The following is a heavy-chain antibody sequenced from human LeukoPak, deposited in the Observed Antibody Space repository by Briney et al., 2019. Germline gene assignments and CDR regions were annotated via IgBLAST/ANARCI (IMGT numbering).Heavy chain of an antibody. CDR2: INPNSGGT. V-gene: IGHV1-2*02. J-gene: IGHJ4*02. CDR1: GYTFTGYY. D-gene: IGHD4-23*01. Sequence: ASVKVSCKASGYTFTGYYMHWVRQAPGQGLEWMGWINPNSGGTNYAQKFQGRVTMARDTSISTAYMELSRLRSDDTAVYYCARDWAHVGGNGLDYWGQGTLVTVSS. CDR3: ARDWAHVGGNGLDY.